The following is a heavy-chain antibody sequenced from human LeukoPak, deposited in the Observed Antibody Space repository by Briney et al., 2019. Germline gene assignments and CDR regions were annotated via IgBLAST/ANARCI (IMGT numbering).Heavy chain of an antibody. J-gene: IGHJ5*02. Sequence: SEALSLTCTVSGGSISSSSYYWGWIRQPPGKGLEWIGSIYYSGSTYYNPSLKSRVTISVDTSKNQFSLKLSSVTAADTAVYYCARELKAAAPFDPWGQGTLVTVSS. CDR3: ARELKAAAPFDP. D-gene: IGHD6-13*01. CDR1: GGSISSSSYY. V-gene: IGHV4-39*07. CDR2: IYYSGST.